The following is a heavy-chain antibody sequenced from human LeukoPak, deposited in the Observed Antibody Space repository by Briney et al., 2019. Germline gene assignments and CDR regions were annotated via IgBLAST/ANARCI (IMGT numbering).Heavy chain of an antibody. Sequence: TGGSLRLSCAASGFTFSSYAMHWVRQAPGKGLEWVAVISYDGSNKYYADSVKGRFTISRDNSKNTLYLQTNSLRAEDTAVYYCARGKLYYYDSSGYYSLDYWGQGTLVTVSS. CDR1: GFTFSSYA. V-gene: IGHV3-30-3*01. CDR3: ARGKLYYYDSSGYYSLDY. D-gene: IGHD3-22*01. CDR2: ISYDGSNK. J-gene: IGHJ4*02.